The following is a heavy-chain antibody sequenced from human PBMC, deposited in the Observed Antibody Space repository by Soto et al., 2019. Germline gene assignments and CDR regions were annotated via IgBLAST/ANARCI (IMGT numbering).Heavy chain of an antibody. D-gene: IGHD6-13*01. J-gene: IGHJ4*02. CDR3: ARLQAAAGDNDLTFDY. V-gene: IGHV4-30-4*01. CDR1: GASIYNGRYF. Sequence: PSETLSLTCSVSGASIYNGRYFWSWIRQSPGKGLEWIGHIHNSGSPYNNPSLKSRVTISADTSMNQFSLKLSSVTAADTAMYYCARLQAAAGDNDLTFDYWGQGTLITVSS. CDR2: IHNSGSP.